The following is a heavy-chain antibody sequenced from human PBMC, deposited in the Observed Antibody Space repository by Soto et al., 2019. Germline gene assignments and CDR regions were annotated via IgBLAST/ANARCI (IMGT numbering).Heavy chain of an antibody. CDR1: GFTFSSYG. CDR3: ASTGTPQGNRFDP. Sequence: QVQLVESGGGVVQPGRSLRLSCAASGFTFSSYGMHWGRQAPGKGLEWVAVIWYDGSNKYYADSVKGRFTISRDNFKNTLYLQMISLRAEDTAVYYCASTGTPQGNRFDPWGQGTLVTVSS. J-gene: IGHJ5*02. V-gene: IGHV3-33*01. CDR2: IWYDGSNK. D-gene: IGHD1-1*01.